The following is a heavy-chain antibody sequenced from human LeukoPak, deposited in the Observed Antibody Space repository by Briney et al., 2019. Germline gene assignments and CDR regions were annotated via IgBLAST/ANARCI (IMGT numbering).Heavy chain of an antibody. V-gene: IGHV3-48*03. CDR3: ARVGVVVAATGNLWFDP. Sequence: GGSLRLSCAASGFTFSSYERNWVRQAPGKGLEWVSYISSSGTTIYYADFVKGRFTISRDNAKNSLYLQMNSLRAEDTAVYYCARVGVVVAATGNLWFDPWGQGTLVTVSS. D-gene: IGHD2-15*01. CDR2: ISSSGTTI. J-gene: IGHJ5*02. CDR1: GFTFSSYE.